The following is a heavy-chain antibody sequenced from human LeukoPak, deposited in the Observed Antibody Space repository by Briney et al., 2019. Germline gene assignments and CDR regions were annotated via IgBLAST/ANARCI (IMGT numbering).Heavy chain of an antibody. V-gene: IGHV4-34*01. J-gene: IGHJ6*03. CDR2: INHSGST. CDR3: ARRATYYDYVWGSYPGYYYYYYMDV. D-gene: IGHD3-16*02. Sequence: SSQTLSLTCAVYGGSFSGYYWSWIRQPPGKGLEWIGEINHSGSTNYNPSLKSRDTISVDTSKNEFSLKLSSVTAADTAVYYCARRATYYDYVWGSYPGYYYYYYMDVWGKGTTVTVSS. CDR1: GGSFSGYY.